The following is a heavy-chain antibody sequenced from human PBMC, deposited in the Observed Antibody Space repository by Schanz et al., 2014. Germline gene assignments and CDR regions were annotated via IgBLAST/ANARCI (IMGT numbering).Heavy chain of an antibody. CDR2: IKSDGSST. Sequence: ERLVESGGGVVQPGRSLRLSCAASGFTFSSYWMHWVRQVPGKGLVWVSRIKSDGSSTSYADSVKGRFIISRDNAKNTLYLQMNSLRAEDTAVYYCAKGRFGELSAFDIWGQGTMVTVSS. D-gene: IGHD3-10*01. CDR3: AKGRFGELSAFDI. CDR1: GFTFSSYW. V-gene: IGHV3-74*02. J-gene: IGHJ3*02.